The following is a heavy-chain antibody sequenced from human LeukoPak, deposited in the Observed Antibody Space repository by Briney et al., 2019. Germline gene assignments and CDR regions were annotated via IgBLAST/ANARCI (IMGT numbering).Heavy chain of an antibody. CDR1: GGSISSYY. V-gene: IGHV4-59*01. CDR3: AGYCSGTNCQQHDAWFDP. J-gene: IGHJ5*02. CDR2: IYYSGST. D-gene: IGHD2-2*01. Sequence: SETLSLTCTVSGGSISSYYWSWIRQPPGKGLEWIGYIYYSGSTNYNPSLKSRVTISVDTSKNQFSLKLSSVTAADTAVYYCAGYCSGTNCQQHDAWFDPWGQGTLVTVSS.